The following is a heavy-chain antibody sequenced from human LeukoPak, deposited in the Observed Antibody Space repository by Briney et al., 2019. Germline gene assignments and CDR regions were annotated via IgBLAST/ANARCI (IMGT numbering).Heavy chain of an antibody. D-gene: IGHD6-13*01. Sequence: GGSLRLSCAASGFTFSSYAMSWVRQAPGKGLEWVSGISGSGGSTYYADSVKGRFTISRDTSKNTLYLQINTLRAGDTAVYYCAKEGGSSTWYDGWFDPWGQGTLVTVSS. V-gene: IGHV3-23*01. CDR2: ISGSGGST. CDR1: GFTFSSYA. J-gene: IGHJ5*02. CDR3: AKEGGSSTWYDGWFDP.